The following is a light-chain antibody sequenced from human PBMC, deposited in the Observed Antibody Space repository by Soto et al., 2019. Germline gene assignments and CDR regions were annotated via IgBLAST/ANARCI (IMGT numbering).Light chain of an antibody. CDR1: QSINTNY. CDR2: GAS. Sequence: ETVLTQSPGTLSLSPGERATLSCRASQSINTNYLAWYQQKPGQSPRVLIYGASSRATGIPDRFSGSGSGTEFTLTISRLEPADFAVYYYQHYDIAPRTFGQGTNVEIK. CDR3: QHYDIAPRT. J-gene: IGKJ1*01. V-gene: IGKV3-20*01.